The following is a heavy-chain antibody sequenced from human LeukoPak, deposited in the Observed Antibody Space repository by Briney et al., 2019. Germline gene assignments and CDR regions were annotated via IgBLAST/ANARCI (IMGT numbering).Heavy chain of an antibody. D-gene: IGHD2-2*01. CDR1: GGSISSGGYS. J-gene: IGHJ3*02. V-gene: IGHV4-30-2*01. Sequence: SETLSLTCAVSGGSISSGGYSWSWLRQPPGTGLEWIGYIYHSGSTYYNPSLKSRVTISVDRSKNQFSLKLSSVTAADTAVYYCVRSYCSSTSCYDAFDIWGQGTMVTVSS. CDR3: VRSYCSSTSCYDAFDI. CDR2: IYHSGST.